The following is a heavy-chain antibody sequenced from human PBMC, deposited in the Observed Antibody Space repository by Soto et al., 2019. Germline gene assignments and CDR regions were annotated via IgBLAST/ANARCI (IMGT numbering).Heavy chain of an antibody. D-gene: IGHD3-22*01. CDR3: ARALSTYYDSSGYRY. J-gene: IGHJ4*02. Sequence: ASVKVSCKASGYTFTSYAMHWVRQAPGQRLEWMGWINAGNDNTKYSQKFQGRVTITRDTSASTAYMELSSLRSEDTAVYYCARALSTYYDSSGYRYWGQGTLVTVSS. CDR2: INAGNDNT. CDR1: GYTFTSYA. V-gene: IGHV1-3*01.